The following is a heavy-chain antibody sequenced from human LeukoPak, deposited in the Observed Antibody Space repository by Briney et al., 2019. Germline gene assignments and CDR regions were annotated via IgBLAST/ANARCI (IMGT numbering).Heavy chain of an antibody. Sequence: GGSLRLSCEASGFSFSSYWMTWVRQAPGKGLEWVANIKEDGTQKYYVDSVKGRFTISRDNAKNSFYLQMNSLRAEDTAVYYCAKDSRSYNGIYDSFDIWGQGTMVTVSS. V-gene: IGHV3-7*03. D-gene: IGHD2-8*01. CDR3: AKDSRSYNGIYDSFDI. J-gene: IGHJ3*02. CDR2: IKEDGTQK. CDR1: GFSFSSYW.